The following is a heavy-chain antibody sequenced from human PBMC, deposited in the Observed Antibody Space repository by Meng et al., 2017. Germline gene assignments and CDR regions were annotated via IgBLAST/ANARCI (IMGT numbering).Heavy chain of an antibody. CDR2: IYHSGST. CDR3: ARDGGSYDSSGYYY. V-gene: IGHV4-30-2*01. J-gene: IGHJ4*02. Sequence: QLQLQESGSGLVKPSQTLSLTCAVSGGSISSGGYSWSWIRQPPGKGLEWIGYIYHSGSTYYNPSLKSRVTISVDRSKNQFSLKLSSVIAADTAVYYCARDGGSYDSSGYYYWGQGTLVTVSS. D-gene: IGHD3-22*01. CDR1: GGSISSGGYS.